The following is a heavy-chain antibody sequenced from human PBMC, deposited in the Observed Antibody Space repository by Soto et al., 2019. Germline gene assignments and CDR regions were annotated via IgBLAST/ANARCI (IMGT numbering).Heavy chain of an antibody. D-gene: IGHD6-6*01. CDR2: IYSGGST. CDR1: GFTVSSNY. Sequence: EVQLVESGGGLIQPGGSLRLSCAASGFTVSSNYMSWVRQAPGKGLEWVSVIYSGGSTYYADSVKGRFTISRDNSKNTLYLQMNSLSAEDTAVYYCARSPAWRPLDVWGQGTTVTVSS. V-gene: IGHV3-53*01. CDR3: ARSPAWRPLDV. J-gene: IGHJ6*02.